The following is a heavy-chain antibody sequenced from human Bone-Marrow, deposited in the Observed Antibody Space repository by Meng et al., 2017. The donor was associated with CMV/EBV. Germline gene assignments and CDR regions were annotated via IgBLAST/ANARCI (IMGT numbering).Heavy chain of an antibody. J-gene: IGHJ6*02. V-gene: IGHV1-46*01. Sequence: ASVKVSCKASGYTFTSYYMHWVRQAPGQGLEWMGIINPSGGSTSYAQKFQGRVNKTRDTSTSTVYMELSSLRSEDTAVYYCAREMRTREEYHDCWGGYYNSGGEYYYYGMDVWGQGTTVTVSS. CDR3: AREMRTREEYHDCWGGYYNSGGEYYYYGMDV. D-gene: IGHD3-3*01. CDR2: INPSGGST. CDR1: GYTFTSYY.